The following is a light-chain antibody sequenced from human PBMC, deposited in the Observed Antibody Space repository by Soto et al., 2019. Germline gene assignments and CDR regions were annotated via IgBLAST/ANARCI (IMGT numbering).Light chain of an antibody. Sequence: EIVMTQSPLSLPVTPGEPASISCRSSQSLLHSNGHNYLEWYLQKPGQSPQLLISLGSNRASGVPDRFSVSGSGTDFTLKISRVEAEDVGVYYCMQTVHTPFTFGPGTKVDVK. CDR2: LGS. J-gene: IGKJ3*01. CDR3: MQTVHTPFT. V-gene: IGKV2-28*01. CDR1: QSLLHSNGHNY.